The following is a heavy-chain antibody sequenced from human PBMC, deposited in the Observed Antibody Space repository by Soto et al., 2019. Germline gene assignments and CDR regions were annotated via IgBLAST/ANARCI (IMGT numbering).Heavy chain of an antibody. CDR1: GYTFTSFG. J-gene: IGHJ5*02. D-gene: IGHD2-2*01. CDR2: ITTDKGKT. Sequence: ASVKVSCKTSGYTFTSFGISWVRQAPGQGLEWMGWITTDKGKTNYAQKFQGRVTMTRNTSISTAYMELSSLRSEDTAVYYCARGRDIVLVPAAQNWFDPWGQGTLVTVSS. CDR3: ARGRDIVLVPAAQNWFDP. V-gene: IGHV1-8*01.